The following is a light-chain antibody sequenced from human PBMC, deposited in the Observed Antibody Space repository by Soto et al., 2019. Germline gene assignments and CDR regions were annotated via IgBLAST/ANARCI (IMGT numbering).Light chain of an antibody. CDR3: QQYSTFS. J-gene: IGKJ1*01. CDR2: DAS. CDR1: QNVNNW. Sequence: DIQMTQSPSTLSASVGDRVTITCRASQNVNNWLAWFQQKPGKAPKLLVYDASTLESGVPSRFSGSISGTEFTLTINSLQPDDFASYYCQQYSTFSFGKGPKVEIK. V-gene: IGKV1-5*01.